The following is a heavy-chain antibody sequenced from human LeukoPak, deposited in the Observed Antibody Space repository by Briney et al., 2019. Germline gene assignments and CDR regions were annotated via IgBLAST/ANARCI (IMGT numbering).Heavy chain of an antibody. CDR3: ARADVSGSYFEFDY. CDR2: INLDASVT. D-gene: IGHD1-26*01. Sequence: GGSLRLSCTASRFAFSESWMHWVRQAPGKGLVWVSRINLDASVTTYADSVKGRFTISRDNAKNTLYLQMSSLRGDDTAVYYRARADVSGSYFEFDYRGQGTLVTVSS. V-gene: IGHV3-74*01. CDR1: RFAFSESW. J-gene: IGHJ4*02.